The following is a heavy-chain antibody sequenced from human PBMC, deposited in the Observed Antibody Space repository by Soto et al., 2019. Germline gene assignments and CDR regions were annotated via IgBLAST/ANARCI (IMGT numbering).Heavy chain of an antibody. J-gene: IGHJ4*02. Sequence: ASVKVSCKASGYTLSTYGITWVRQAPGQGLEWMGWTSANNGNTNYAQKLQGRVTMTTDTSTSTAYMELRSLRSEDTAVYYCEKDGYDYVWGSYRYTGDYWGQGTLVTVSS. V-gene: IGHV1-18*01. D-gene: IGHD3-16*02. CDR2: TSANNGNT. CDR1: GYTLSTYG. CDR3: EKDGYDYVWGSYRYTGDY.